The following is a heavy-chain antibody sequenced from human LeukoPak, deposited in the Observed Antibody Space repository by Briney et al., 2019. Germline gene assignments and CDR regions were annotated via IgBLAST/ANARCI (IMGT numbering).Heavy chain of an antibody. CDR3: ARGFRMMRVVFLCLRVFDI. D-gene: IGHD3-16*01. V-gene: IGHV4-34*01. CDR1: GRSFSGYY. J-gene: IGHJ3*02. CDR2: INHSGST. Sequence: SETLSLTCAVYGRSFSGYYWSWIRQPPGRGLEWIGEINHSGSTNYNPSLKSRVTISVDTSKNQFSLKLSSVTAADTAVYYCARGFRMMRVVFLCLRVFDIWGPGTMVTVSS.